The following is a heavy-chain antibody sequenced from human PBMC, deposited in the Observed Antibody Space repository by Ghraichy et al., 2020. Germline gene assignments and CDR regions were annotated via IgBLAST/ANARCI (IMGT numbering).Heavy chain of an antibody. D-gene: IGHD3-3*01. CDR1: GYTFTSYY. CDR3: ARTRTIFGLRVEYYYYGMDV. V-gene: IGHV1-46*01. CDR2: INPSGGST. Sequence: ASVKVSCKASGYTFTSYYMHWVRQAPGQGLEWMGIINPSGGSTSYAQKFQGRVTMTRDTSTSTVYMELSSLRSEDTAVYYCARTRTIFGLRVEYYYYGMDVWGQGTTVTVSS. J-gene: IGHJ6*02.